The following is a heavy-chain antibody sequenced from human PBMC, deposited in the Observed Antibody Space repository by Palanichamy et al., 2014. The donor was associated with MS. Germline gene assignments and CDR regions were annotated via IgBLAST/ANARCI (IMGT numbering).Heavy chain of an antibody. CDR2: IFYSGST. CDR1: GGSMSSSNYY. CDR3: ARNYTLIRGTPLSHHSFDM. Sequence: QLRLQESGPGLVKPSETLSLKCSVSGGSMSSSNYYWGWIRQPPGKGLEWIGSIFYSGSTSYNPSLKSRVTMSVDTSSNQFSLMLTSVTAADTAVYYCARNYTLIRGTPLSHHSFDMWGPGTMVTVSS. D-gene: IGHD1-14*01. J-gene: IGHJ3*02. V-gene: IGHV4-39*01.